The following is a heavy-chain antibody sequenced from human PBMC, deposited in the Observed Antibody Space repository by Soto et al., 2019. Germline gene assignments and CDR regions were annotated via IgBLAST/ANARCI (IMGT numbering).Heavy chain of an antibody. J-gene: IGHJ4*02. CDR2: IIPIFGTA. D-gene: IGHD3-22*01. CDR3: ARESGAYYDISGLVSYYFDY. V-gene: IGHV1-69*12. CDR1: GGTFSSYA. Sequence: QVQLVQSGAEVKKPGSSVKVSCKASGGTFSSYAISWVRQAPGQGLEWMGGIIPIFGTANYAQKFQGRVTITADESTSTAYRELSSLRSEDTAVYYCARESGAYYDISGLVSYYFDYWGQGTLVTVSS.